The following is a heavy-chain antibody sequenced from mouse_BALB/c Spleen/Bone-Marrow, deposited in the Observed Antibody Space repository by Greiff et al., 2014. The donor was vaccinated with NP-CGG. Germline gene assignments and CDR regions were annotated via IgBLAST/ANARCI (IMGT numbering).Heavy chain of an antibody. CDR1: GYAFTNYL. CDR3: ARETVRGFAY. D-gene: IGHD3-2*01. Sequence: VQLVESGAELVRPGTSVKVSCMASGYAFTNYLIEWIKQRPGQGLEWIGVSNPGSGGTNYNEKFKGKATLTADKSSSTAYMQLSSLTSDDSAVYFCARETVRGFAYWGQGTLVTVSA. CDR2: SNPGSGGT. J-gene: IGHJ3*01. V-gene: IGHV1-54*01.